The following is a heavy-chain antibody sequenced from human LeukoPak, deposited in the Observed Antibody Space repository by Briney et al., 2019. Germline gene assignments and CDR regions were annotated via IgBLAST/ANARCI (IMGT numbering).Heavy chain of an antibody. CDR1: GFTFSSYA. V-gene: IGHV3-30-3*01. Sequence: TGGSLRLSCAASGFTFSSYAMHWVRQAPGKGLEWVAVISYDGSNKYYADSVKGRFTISRDNAKNTLYLQMNSLRAEDTAVYYCARDQSIAGPTTADYWGQGTLVTVSS. CDR3: ARDQSIAGPTTADY. D-gene: IGHD1-26*01. J-gene: IGHJ4*02. CDR2: ISYDGSNK.